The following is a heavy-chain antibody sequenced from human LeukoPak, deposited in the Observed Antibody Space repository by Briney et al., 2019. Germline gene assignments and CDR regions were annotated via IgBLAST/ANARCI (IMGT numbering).Heavy chain of an antibody. V-gene: IGHV4-31*03. CDR3: ARDGGSTSPSAGYAFDI. CDR1: DGSISSGGYY. Sequence: SQTLSLTCTVSDGSISSGGYYWSWIRQHPGKGLEWIGYIYYSGSTYYNPSLKSRVTISVDTSKNQFSLKLSSVTAADTAVYYCARDGGSTSPSAGYAFDIWGQGTMVTVSS. CDR2: IYYSGST. D-gene: IGHD2-2*01. J-gene: IGHJ3*02.